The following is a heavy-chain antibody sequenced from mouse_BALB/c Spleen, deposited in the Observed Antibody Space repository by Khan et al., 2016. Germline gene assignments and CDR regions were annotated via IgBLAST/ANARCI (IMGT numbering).Heavy chain of an antibody. J-gene: IGHJ2*01. CDR1: GYTFTNFG. Sequence: QIQLVQSGPELKKPGETVKISCKASGYTFTNFGINWVRQAPGKGLEWMEWINTNTGETTYADDFKGRFAFSLETSASTAYLQLNNLKNEETARYFCASGITTGIDTGGDYWGQGTTLTVSS. CDR3: ASGITTGIDTGGDY. V-gene: IGHV9-3-1*01. D-gene: IGHD1-1*01. CDR2: INTNTGET.